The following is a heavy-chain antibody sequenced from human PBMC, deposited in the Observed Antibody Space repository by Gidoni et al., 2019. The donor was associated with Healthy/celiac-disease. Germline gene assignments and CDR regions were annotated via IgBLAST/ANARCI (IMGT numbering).Heavy chain of an antibody. V-gene: IGHV3-53*01. Sequence: EVQLVQPGGGLIQPVGSLRLSCASSGFTVSSNYMSWVRQAPGKGLECVSVIYSGGSTYYADSVKGRFTISRDNSKNTLYLQMNSLRAEDTAVYYCARDLIRGVSDYWGQGTLVTVSS. CDR3: ARDLIRGVSDY. D-gene: IGHD3-10*01. CDR2: IYSGGST. CDR1: GFTVSSNY. J-gene: IGHJ4*02.